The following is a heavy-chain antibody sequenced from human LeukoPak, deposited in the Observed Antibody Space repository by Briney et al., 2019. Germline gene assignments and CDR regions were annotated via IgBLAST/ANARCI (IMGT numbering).Heavy chain of an antibody. Sequence: SVKVSCKASGGTFSSYTISWVRQAPGQGLEWMGRIIPILGIANYAQKFQGRVTITADKSTSTAYMELSSLRSEDTAVYYCASEGGASSSWYFVYWGQGTLVTASS. D-gene: IGHD6-13*01. J-gene: IGHJ4*02. CDR1: GGTFSSYT. CDR3: ASEGGASSSWYFVY. V-gene: IGHV1-69*02. CDR2: IIPILGIA.